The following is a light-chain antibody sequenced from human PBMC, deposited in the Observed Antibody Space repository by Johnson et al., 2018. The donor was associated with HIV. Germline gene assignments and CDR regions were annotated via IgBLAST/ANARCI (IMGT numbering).Light chain of an antibody. J-gene: IGLJ1*01. CDR2: DNN. Sequence: QSVLTQPPSVSAAPGQTATISCSGSSSNVGSSFVSWYRQVPGTAPKLLIYDNNKRPSGIPGRFSGSKSGPSATLGITGLQTGDEADYYCGTWDSSLTSYVFGAGTKVTVL. CDR1: SSNVGSSF. CDR3: GTWDSSLTSYV. V-gene: IGLV1-51*01.